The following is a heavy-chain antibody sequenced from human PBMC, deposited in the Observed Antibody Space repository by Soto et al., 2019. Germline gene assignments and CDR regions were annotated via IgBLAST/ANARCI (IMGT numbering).Heavy chain of an antibody. J-gene: IGHJ6*02. D-gene: IGHD4-17*01. V-gene: IGHV4-30-4*01. CDR2: IYYSGST. CDR1: GGSISSGDYY. Sequence: QVQLQESGPGLVKPSQTLSLTCTVSGGSISSGDYYWSWIRQPPGKGLEWIGYIYYSGSTYYNPSLKSRVTISVDTSKNQFSLKLSSVTAADTAVYYCAREGGGTTVDLDGMDVWGQGTTVTVSS. CDR3: AREGGGTTVDLDGMDV.